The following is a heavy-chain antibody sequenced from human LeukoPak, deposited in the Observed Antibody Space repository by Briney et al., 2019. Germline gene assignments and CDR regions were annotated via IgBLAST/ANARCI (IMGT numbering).Heavy chain of an antibody. CDR3: AEDLGLWLGQSAFDN. J-gene: IGHJ3*02. CDR2: ISSSSSYI. D-gene: IGHD6-19*01. CDR1: GFTFSSYS. Sequence: GGSLRLSCAASGFTFSSYSMNWVRQAPGKGLEWVSSISSSSSYIYYADSVKGRFTISRDNAKNSLYLQMNSLRAEDTAVYYWAEDLGLWLGQSAFDNWGQGTMVTVSS. V-gene: IGHV3-21*01.